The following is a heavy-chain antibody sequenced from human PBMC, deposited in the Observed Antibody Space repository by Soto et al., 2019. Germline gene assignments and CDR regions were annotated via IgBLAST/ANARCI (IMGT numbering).Heavy chain of an antibody. V-gene: IGHV1-18*04. Sequence: SVKVSCKAFGYTFTSYGISWLRQAHGQGLEWMGWISAYNGNTNYAQKLQGRVTMTTDTSTSTAYMELRSLRSDDTAVYYCARDFDNSSGYYGPVDVWGQGTTVTVSS. CDR1: GYTFTSYG. J-gene: IGHJ6*02. CDR3: ARDFDNSSGYYGPVDV. CDR2: ISAYNGNT. D-gene: IGHD3-22*01.